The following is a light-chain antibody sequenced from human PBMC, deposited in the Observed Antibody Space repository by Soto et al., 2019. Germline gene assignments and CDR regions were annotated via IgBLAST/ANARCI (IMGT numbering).Light chain of an antibody. CDR1: KTIRSTY. CDR2: ATS. V-gene: IGKV3-20*01. Sequence: EIVFTHSPGTVSFYPAETATLSCRSSKTIRSTYLAWYQQKPGQAPRLLIFATSSRATGIPDRFSGSGSGTDFTLSISRLEPEDFAVYYCQQYASSPLLTFGGGTKVDIK. J-gene: IGKJ4*01. CDR3: QQYASSPLLT.